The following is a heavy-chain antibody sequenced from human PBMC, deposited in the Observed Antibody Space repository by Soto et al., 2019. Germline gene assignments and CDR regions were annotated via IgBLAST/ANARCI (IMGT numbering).Heavy chain of an antibody. CDR2: IKQDGSEK. J-gene: IGHJ4*02. V-gene: IGHV3-7*01. D-gene: IGHD6-6*01. CDR1: GFTFSSYW. CDR3: ARRGPGSSSFFDY. Sequence: GESLKISCAASGFTFSSYWMSWVRQAPGKGLEWVANIKQDGSEKYYVDSVKGRFTISRDNAKNSLYLQMNSLRAEDTAVYYCARRGPGSSSFFDYWGQGTLVTVSS.